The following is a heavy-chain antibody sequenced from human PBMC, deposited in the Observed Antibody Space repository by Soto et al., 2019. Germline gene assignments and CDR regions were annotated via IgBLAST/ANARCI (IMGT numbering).Heavy chain of an antibody. V-gene: IGHV3-74*01. CDR1: GFTFSTYW. CDR3: ARGGLRSYWFDP. Sequence: PGGSLRLSCAASGFTFSTYWMHWVRQAPGKGLVWVSRIIGDGSTTNYADSVKGRFTISRDNAKNMLYLQVSGLRAEDTAVYYCARGGLRSYWFDPWSQGTLVTVSS. CDR2: IIGDGSTT. D-gene: IGHD3-10*01. J-gene: IGHJ5*02.